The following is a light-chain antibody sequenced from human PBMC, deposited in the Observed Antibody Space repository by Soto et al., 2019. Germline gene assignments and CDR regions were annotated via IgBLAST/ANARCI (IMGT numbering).Light chain of an antibody. CDR3: CSFTTSRIWV. J-gene: IGLJ3*02. V-gene: IGLV2-14*01. CDR1: SSDFGDDKY. CDR2: GVN. Sequence: QAVVTQPASVSGSPGQSITVSCTGSSSDFGDDKYVSWYQQQPGKGPNLLIYGVNSRPSGISNRFSGSKSGNTAALTISGLQVEDESEYVCCSFTTSRIWVFGGGTKLTVL.